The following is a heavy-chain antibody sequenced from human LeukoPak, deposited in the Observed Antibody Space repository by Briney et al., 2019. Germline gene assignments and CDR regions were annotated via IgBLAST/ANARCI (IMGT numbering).Heavy chain of an antibody. CDR1: GFSFSSFA. D-gene: IGHD3-10*01. CDR3: AKDLRISLGTYGSHYYYGMDV. CDR2: IRSNGATA. Sequence: GGSLRLSCAAPGFSFSSFAMTWVRQAPGKGLEWVSTIRSNGATAYNADSVKGRFTISRDNSKNTLYLQMNSLRAEDTAVYYCAKDLRISLGTYGSHYYYGMDVWGQGTTVIVSS. J-gene: IGHJ6*02. V-gene: IGHV3-23*01.